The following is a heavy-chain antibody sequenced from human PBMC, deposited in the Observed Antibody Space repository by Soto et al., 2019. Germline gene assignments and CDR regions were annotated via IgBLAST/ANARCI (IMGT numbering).Heavy chain of an antibody. V-gene: IGHV3-73*01. D-gene: IGHD4-17*01. Sequence: GGSLRLSCAASGFTFSGSAMHWFRQASGKGLEWVGRIRSKANSYATAYAASVKGRFTISRDDSKNTAYLQMNSLKTEDTAVYYCTRDTATYYYYGMDVWGQGTTVTVSS. J-gene: IGHJ6*02. CDR1: GFTFSGSA. CDR2: IRSKANSYAT. CDR3: TRDTATYYYYGMDV.